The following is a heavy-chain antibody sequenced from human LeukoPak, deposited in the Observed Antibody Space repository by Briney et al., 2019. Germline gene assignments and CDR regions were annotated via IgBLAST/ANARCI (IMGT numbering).Heavy chain of an antibody. CDR3: ATSTYYYDSRGFYPYYFDN. Sequence: GRSLRLSCAASGFTFSSYAMHWVRQAPGKGLEWVAVISYDGSNKYYADSVKGRFTISKDKSKNTLYLQMNSLRAEDTAVYYCATSTYYYDSRGFYPYYFDNWGQGTLVTVSS. CDR1: GFTFSSYA. CDR2: ISYDGSNK. D-gene: IGHD3-22*01. V-gene: IGHV3-30-3*01. J-gene: IGHJ4*02.